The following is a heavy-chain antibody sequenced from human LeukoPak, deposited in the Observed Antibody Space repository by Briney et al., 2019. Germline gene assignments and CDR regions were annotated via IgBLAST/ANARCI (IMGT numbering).Heavy chain of an antibody. CDR3: ASGTSARGPISPFDF. CDR2: IQGDGSNT. CDR1: GFTFSKNW. J-gene: IGHJ4*02. Sequence: GGALRLSCVASGFTFSKNWMHWVRQAPGKGLVWVSRIQGDGSNTNYAESVKGRVSISRDNAKNTVYLQMKSLRAEDTGIYYCASGTSARGPISPFDFWGQGTVVTVSS. D-gene: IGHD5-12*01. V-gene: IGHV3-74*01.